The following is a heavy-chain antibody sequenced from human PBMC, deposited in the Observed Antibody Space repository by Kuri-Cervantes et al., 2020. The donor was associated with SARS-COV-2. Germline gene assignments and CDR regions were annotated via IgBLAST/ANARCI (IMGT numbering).Heavy chain of an antibody. CDR2: INHSGST. CDR1: GGSFSGYY. CDR3: AMVVGNCFDP. V-gene: IGHV4-34*01. D-gene: IGHD2-15*01. Sequence: ESLKISCAVYGGSFSGYYWSWIRQPPGKGLEWIGEINHSGSTNYNPSLKSRVTISMDTSKSQCSLKLTSVTAADTAVYYCAMVVGNCFDPWGQGTLVTVSS. J-gene: IGHJ5*02.